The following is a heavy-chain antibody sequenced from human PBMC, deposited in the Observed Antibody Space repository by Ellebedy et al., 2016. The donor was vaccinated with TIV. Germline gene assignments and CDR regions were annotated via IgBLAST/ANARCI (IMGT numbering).Heavy chain of an antibody. CDR3: ARSRVSFWSALDV. V-gene: IGHV4-61*03. CDR2: ISNTGNT. J-gene: IGHJ3*01. Sequence: SETLSLTXNVSGDSVSSGNYYWSWILQTPGKGLQRVAYISNTGNTKYSPSLKSRVTISIDTSKNHFSLNLNSVTAADTAVYYCARSRVSFWSALDVWGQGTMVTVSS. D-gene: IGHD3-3*01. CDR1: GDSVSSGNYY.